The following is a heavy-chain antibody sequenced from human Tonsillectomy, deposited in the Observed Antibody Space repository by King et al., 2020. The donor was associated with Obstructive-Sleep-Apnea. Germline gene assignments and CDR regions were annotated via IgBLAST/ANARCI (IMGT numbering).Heavy chain of an antibody. CDR3: AKGLGLAVYAGKFDF. J-gene: IGHJ4*02. CDR1: GFPFMTSA. Sequence: QLVQSGGALVQPGESLRLSCSASGFPFMTSAMSWVRQAPGKGLEWVASITVRDIDTYYADSVKGRFSISRDMSKNTLYLQLSSLRVEDTAIYYCAKGLGLAVYAGKFDFWGQGALVTVSS. D-gene: IGHD2-8*01. V-gene: IGHV3-23*04. CDR2: ITVRDIDT.